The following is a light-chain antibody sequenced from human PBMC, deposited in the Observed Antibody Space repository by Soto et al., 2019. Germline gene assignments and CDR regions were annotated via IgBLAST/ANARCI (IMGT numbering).Light chain of an antibody. CDR1: SSNIGNNY. V-gene: IGLV1-51*02. CDR2: ENN. CDR3: GTWHHSLSLPYI. Sequence: QSVLTQPPSVSAAAGQKVTISCSGSSSNIGNNYVSWYQQLPGTAPKLLIFENNKRPSGIPDRFSASKSGTSATLAITGLHTFYAADYYCGTWHHSLSLPYIFATETGITVL. J-gene: IGLJ1*01.